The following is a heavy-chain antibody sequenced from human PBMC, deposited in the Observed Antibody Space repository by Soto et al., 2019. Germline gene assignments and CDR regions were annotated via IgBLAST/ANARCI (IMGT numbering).Heavy chain of an antibody. V-gene: IGHV4-30-4*01. CDR3: ANQLLSKLYYFDY. CDR1: GGSISSGDYY. CDR2: IYYSGST. J-gene: IGHJ4*02. D-gene: IGHD2-2*01. Sequence: SETLSLTCTVSGGSISSGDYYWSWIRQPPGKGLEWIGYIYYSGSTYYNPSLKSRVTISVDTSKNQFSLKLSSVTAADTAVYYCANQLLSKLYYFDYWGQGTLVTVSS.